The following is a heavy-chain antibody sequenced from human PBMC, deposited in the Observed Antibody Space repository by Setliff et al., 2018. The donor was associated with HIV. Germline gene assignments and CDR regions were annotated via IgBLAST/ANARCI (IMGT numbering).Heavy chain of an antibody. J-gene: IGHJ4*01. CDR3: ARGSAPNIVVAASLDI. Sequence: ASVKVSCKASGYNFINFGINWVRQAPGQGLEWMGRISTYSGKTDYAEKFQGRLTMTMDTSTRTVFMELRSLTLDDTAVYYCARGSAPNIVVAASLDIWGQGTLVTVSS. CDR2: ISTYSGKT. D-gene: IGHD6-19*01. CDR1: GYNFINFG. V-gene: IGHV1-18*01.